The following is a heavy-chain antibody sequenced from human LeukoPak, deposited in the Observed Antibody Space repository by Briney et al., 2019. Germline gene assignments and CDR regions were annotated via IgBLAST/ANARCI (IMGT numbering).Heavy chain of an antibody. V-gene: IGHV3-21*01. Sequence: GGSLRLSCEASGFIFSDYNMNWVRQAPGKGLEWVSSISSSSSYIYYADSVKGRFTISRDNAKNSLYLQMNSLRAEDTAVYYCARDSRYYYDSSETSFDYWGQGTLVTVSS. D-gene: IGHD3-22*01. J-gene: IGHJ4*02. CDR2: ISSSSSYI. CDR3: ARDSRYYYDSSETSFDY. CDR1: GFIFSDYN.